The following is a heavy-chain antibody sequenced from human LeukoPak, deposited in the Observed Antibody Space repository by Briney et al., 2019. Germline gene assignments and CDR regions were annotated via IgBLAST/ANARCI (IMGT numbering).Heavy chain of an antibody. CDR1: GFTFRDYN. V-gene: IGHV3-30*02. D-gene: IGHD3-10*01. Sequence: GGSLRLSCAASGFTFRDYNIHWVRQAPGKGLEWVTFIAYDKSNKYYADSVKGRFTISRDNSKNTLYLQMNSLRVEDTAVYYCARDLGSGSFGFDIWGQGTMATVSS. CDR2: IAYDKSNK. CDR3: ARDLGSGSFGFDI. J-gene: IGHJ3*02.